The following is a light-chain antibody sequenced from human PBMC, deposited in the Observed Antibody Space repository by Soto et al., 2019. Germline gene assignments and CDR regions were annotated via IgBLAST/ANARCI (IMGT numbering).Light chain of an antibody. CDR1: SSDVGAYNY. V-gene: IGLV2-8*01. CDR3: RSYAGINNVV. J-gene: IGLJ2*01. CDR2: EVN. Sequence: QSVLTQPPSASGSPGQSVAISCTGTSSDVGAYNYVSWYQQHPGKAPKLMIFEVNQRPSGVPDRFSGSKSGNTASLTVSGLQAEDEADYYCRSYAGINNVVFGAGTKLTVL.